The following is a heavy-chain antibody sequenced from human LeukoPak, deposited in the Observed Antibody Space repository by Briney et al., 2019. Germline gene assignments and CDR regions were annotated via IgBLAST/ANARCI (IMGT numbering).Heavy chain of an antibody. CDR1: GYTLTGYY. CDR3: ACIYGGNNHFDY. Sequence: ASVKVSCKASGYTLTGYYMHWVRQAPGPGIEWMGWINPNRGGTNYAQKFQGRVTMTQDTSSSTAYKELSRLRSDDRAVYYCACIYGGNNHFDYWRQGTMVSDSS. CDR2: INPNRGGT. J-gene: IGHJ4*02. D-gene: IGHD4-23*01. V-gene: IGHV1-2*02.